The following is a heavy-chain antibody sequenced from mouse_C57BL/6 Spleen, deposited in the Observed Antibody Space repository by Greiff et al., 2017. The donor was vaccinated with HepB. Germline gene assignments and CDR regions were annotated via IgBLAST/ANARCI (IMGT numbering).Heavy chain of an antibody. J-gene: IGHJ4*01. V-gene: IGHV1-72*01. CDR3: ARYEYDRDAMDY. CDR2: IDPNSGGT. CDR1: GYTFNSYW. D-gene: IGHD2-14*01. Sequence: VQLQQSGAELVKPGASVKLSCKASGYTFNSYWMHWVKQRPGRGLEGIGRIDPNSGGTKYNEKFKSKATRTVDKPSSTAYMQLSSLTSEDSAVYYCARYEYDRDAMDYWGQGTSVTVSS.